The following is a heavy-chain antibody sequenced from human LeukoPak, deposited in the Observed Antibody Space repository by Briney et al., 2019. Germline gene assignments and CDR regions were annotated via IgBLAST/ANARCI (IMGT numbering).Heavy chain of an antibody. J-gene: IGHJ4*02. D-gene: IGHD1-7*01. CDR3: ARSTTGTTFIRFDY. V-gene: IGHV1-18*01. Sequence: ASVKVSCKASGYTFTSYGISWVRQAPGQGLEWMGWISSYNGNTNYAQKLQGRATMTTDTSTSTVYMELSSLRSEDTAVYYCARSTTGTTFIRFDYWGQGTLVTVSS. CDR2: ISSYNGNT. CDR1: GYTFTSYG.